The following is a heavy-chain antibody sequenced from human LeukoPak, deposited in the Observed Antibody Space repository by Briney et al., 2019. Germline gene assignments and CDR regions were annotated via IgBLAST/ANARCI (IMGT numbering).Heavy chain of an antibody. CDR1: GGSFSGYY. V-gene: IGHV4-34*01. D-gene: IGHD4-11*01. CDR3: ARGYSKVPAY. J-gene: IGHJ4*02. Sequence: PSETLPLTCAVYGGSFSGYYWSWIRQPPGKGLEWIGEINHSGSTNYNPSLKSRVTISVDTSKNQYSLELSSVTAADTAVYYCARGYSKVPAYWGQGTLVTVSS. CDR2: INHSGST.